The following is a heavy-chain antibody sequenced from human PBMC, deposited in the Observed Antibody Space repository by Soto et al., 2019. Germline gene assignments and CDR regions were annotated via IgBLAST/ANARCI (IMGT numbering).Heavy chain of an antibody. V-gene: IGHV2-5*02. CDR3: DLLVYASRYVDF. CDR2: IYWDDDE. D-gene: IGHD2-8*02. Sequence: SGPTLVNPTQTLTLTCTFSGFSLTTTGGGVGWIRQPPGKALELLALIYWDDDERYSPSLRSRLTITRDTSKNQVVLTMTDMDPVDTATYYCDLLVYASRYVDFWSQGTLVTVSS. J-gene: IGHJ4*02. CDR1: GFSLTTTGGG.